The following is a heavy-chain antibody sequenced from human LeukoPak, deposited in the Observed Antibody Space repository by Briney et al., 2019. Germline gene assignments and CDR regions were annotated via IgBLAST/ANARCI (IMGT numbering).Heavy chain of an antibody. J-gene: IGHJ5*02. D-gene: IGHD2-15*01. CDR3: ARDPTPYCSGGSCYSLWFDP. Sequence: ASVKVSCKASGYTFTGYYMHWVRQAPGQGLEWMGWINPNSGGTNYAQKLQGRVTMTTDTSTSTAYMELRSLRSDDTAVYYCARDPTPYCSGGSCYSLWFDPWGQGTLVTVSS. CDR2: INPNSGGT. V-gene: IGHV1-2*02. CDR1: GYTFTGYY.